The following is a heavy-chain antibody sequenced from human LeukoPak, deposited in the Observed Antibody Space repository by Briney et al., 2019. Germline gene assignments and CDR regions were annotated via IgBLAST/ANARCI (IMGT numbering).Heavy chain of an antibody. CDR2: ISSSSSGI. CDR3: TRDANWNPDY. Sequence: GGSLRLSCAASGFTFSSNWMSWVRQAPGKGLEWVSYISSSSSGIYYADSVQGRFTTSRDNGKNSLYLQMNSLRAEDTAVYYCTRDANWNPDYWGQGTLVTVSS. J-gene: IGHJ4*02. D-gene: IGHD1-1*01. V-gene: IGHV3-48*01. CDR1: GFTFSSNW.